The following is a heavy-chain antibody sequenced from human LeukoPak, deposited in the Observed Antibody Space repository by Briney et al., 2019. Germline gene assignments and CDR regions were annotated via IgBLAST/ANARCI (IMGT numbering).Heavy chain of an antibody. CDR1: GFSFGSYP. V-gene: IGHV3-23*01. CDR3: ARDSSHYLGSSDY. J-gene: IGHJ4*02. D-gene: IGHD6-6*01. Sequence: PGGSLRLSCVVSGFSFGSYPMSWVRQAPGKGLEWVSVISETGGVTHYADSMKGRFTISRDNIKNNLNLQMNSLRAEDTAIYYCARDSSHYLGSSDYWGQGTLVTVSS. CDR2: ISETGGVT.